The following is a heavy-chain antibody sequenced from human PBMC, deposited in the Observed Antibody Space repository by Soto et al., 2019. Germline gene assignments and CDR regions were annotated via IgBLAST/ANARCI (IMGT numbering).Heavy chain of an antibody. D-gene: IGHD5-12*01. V-gene: IGHV4-59*08. CDR3: ARTRLDGYNPYYFDY. CDR1: GGSISSYY. Sequence: QVQLQESGPGLVKPSETLSLTCTVSGGSISSYYWSWIRQPPGKGLEWIGYIYYSGGTNYNPSLKSRVTISVDTSKNQITLKLSSVTAADTAVYYCARTRLDGYNPYYFDYWGQGTLVTVSS. CDR2: IYYSGGT. J-gene: IGHJ4*02.